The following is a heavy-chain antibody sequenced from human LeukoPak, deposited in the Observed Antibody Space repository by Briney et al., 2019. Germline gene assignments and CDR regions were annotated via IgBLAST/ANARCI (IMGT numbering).Heavy chain of an antibody. V-gene: IGHV4-30-2*01. CDR3: ARARIQLWPGAYGY. Sequence: PSQTLSLTCDVSGGSITSDTYYWSWIRQPPGKGLEWIGEINHSGSTNYNPSLKSRVTISVDTSKNQFSLKLSPVTAADTAVYYCARARIQLWPGAYGYWGQGTLVTVSS. CDR1: GGSITSDTYY. J-gene: IGHJ4*02. D-gene: IGHD5-18*01. CDR2: INHSGST.